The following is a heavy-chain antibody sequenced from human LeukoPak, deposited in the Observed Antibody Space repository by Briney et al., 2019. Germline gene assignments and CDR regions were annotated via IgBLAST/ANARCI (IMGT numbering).Heavy chain of an antibody. V-gene: IGHV1-8*01. Sequence: ASVKVSGKTSGYTFTNYDINWVRQATGQGLEWMGWINTNTGHTGYPEKFRDRVTMTSITSTRTGYMELRDLREDDTAVYYCARVVPGPFNRFEPWGQGTLVVVSS. CDR3: ARVVPGPFNRFEP. CDR1: GYTFTNYD. D-gene: IGHD6-6*01. J-gene: IGHJ5*02. CDR2: INTNTGHT.